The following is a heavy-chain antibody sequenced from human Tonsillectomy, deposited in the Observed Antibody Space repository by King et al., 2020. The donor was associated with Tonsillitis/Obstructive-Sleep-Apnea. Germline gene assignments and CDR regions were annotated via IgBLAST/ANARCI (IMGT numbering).Heavy chain of an antibody. J-gene: IGHJ6*03. Sequence: VQLVESGGGVVQPGRSLRLSCAASGFTFSSYAMHWVRQAPGKGLEWVAVISYDGSNKYYADSVKGRFTISRDNSKNTLYLQMNSLRADDTAVYYCARGYCTGGVCYNYYYYYMDVWGKGTTVTVSS. V-gene: IGHV3-30*01. CDR2: ISYDGSNK. CDR3: ARGYCTGGVCYNYYYYYMDV. D-gene: IGHD2-8*02. CDR1: GFTFSSYA.